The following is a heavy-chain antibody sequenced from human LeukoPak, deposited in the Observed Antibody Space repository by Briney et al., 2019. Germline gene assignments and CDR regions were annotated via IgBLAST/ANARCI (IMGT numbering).Heavy chain of an antibody. CDR2: IYYSGST. Sequence: SETLSLTCTVSGGSISGHYWSWIRQPPGKGLEWIGYIYYSGSTNYNPSLKSRVTISVDTSKNQFSLKLSSVTAADTAVYYCARGGIKKYSYGYPWFDPWGQGTLVTVSS. D-gene: IGHD5-18*01. CDR1: GGSISGHY. J-gene: IGHJ5*02. CDR3: ARGGIKKYSYGYPWFDP. V-gene: IGHV4-59*11.